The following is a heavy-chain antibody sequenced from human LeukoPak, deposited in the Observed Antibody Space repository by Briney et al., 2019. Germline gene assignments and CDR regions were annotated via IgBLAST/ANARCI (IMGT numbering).Heavy chain of an antibody. D-gene: IGHD4-17*01. CDR2: ISYDGSNK. J-gene: IGHJ4*02. CDR3: ARAWGVYGDYEVDY. V-gene: IGHV3-30-3*01. Sequence: PGGSLRLSCAASGFTFSSYAMHWVRQAPGKGLEWVAVISYDGSNKYYADSVKGRFTISRDNAKNSLYLQMNSLRAEDTAVYYCARAWGVYGDYEVDYWGQGTLVTVSS. CDR1: GFTFSSYA.